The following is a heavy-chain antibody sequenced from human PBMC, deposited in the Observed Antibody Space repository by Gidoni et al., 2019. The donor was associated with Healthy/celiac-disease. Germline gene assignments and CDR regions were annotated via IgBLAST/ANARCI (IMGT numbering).Heavy chain of an antibody. CDR2: ISYDGSNK. Sequence: QVQLVESGGGVVKPGRSLRLSCAASGFTFSSYGMHWVRQAPGKGRGWVAVISYDGSNKYYADSVKGRFTISRDNSKNTLYLQMNSLRAEDTAVYYCAKDSVAGIDYWGQGTLVTVSS. J-gene: IGHJ4*02. V-gene: IGHV3-30*18. CDR1: GFTFSSYG. D-gene: IGHD6-19*01. CDR3: AKDSVAGIDY.